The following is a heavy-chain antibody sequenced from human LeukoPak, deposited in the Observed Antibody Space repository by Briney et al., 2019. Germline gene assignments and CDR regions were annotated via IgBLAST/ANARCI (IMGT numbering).Heavy chain of an antibody. Sequence: SDTLSLTCTVSGGSISSYYWSWIRQPPGKGLEWIGYIYYSGSTNYNPSLESRVTMSVDTSKNQFSLKLRSVTAADTAVYYCASVIVGATIPSYFDYWGQGTLVTVSS. D-gene: IGHD1-26*01. CDR2: IYYSGST. J-gene: IGHJ4*02. CDR3: ASVIVGATIPSYFDY. CDR1: GGSISSYY. V-gene: IGHV4-59*08.